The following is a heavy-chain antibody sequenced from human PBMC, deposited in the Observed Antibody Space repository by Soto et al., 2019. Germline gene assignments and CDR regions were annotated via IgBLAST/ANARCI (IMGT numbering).Heavy chain of an antibody. CDR3: ARSGSYYPARNWFGP. V-gene: IGHV1-18*01. CDR1: GYTFTSYG. CDR2: ISGFNDDT. J-gene: IGHJ5*02. Sequence: QLVQSGVEMKNPGASVKVSCKASGYTFTSYGISWARQAPGQGLEWMGWISGFNDDTNHAQKFQGRVTVTKDTSTSTAYMELRSLKSDDTAMYYCARSGSYYPARNWFGPWGQGTLVIVSS. D-gene: IGHD3-10*01.